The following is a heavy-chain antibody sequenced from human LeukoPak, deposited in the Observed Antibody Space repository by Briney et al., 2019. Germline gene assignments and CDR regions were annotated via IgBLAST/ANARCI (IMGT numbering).Heavy chain of an antibody. Sequence: SQTLSLTCDISGDSFSSKSAAWNWIRQSPSRGLEWLGRTYYRSKWYTDYTVSVKSRIVIKPDTSRNQFSLQLNSVTPEDTAVYYCARGYHRYYYYSGMDVWGQGTTVTVSS. D-gene: IGHD1-26*01. CDR2: TYYRSKWYT. J-gene: IGHJ6*02. CDR1: GDSFSSKSAA. CDR3: ARGYHRYYYYSGMDV. V-gene: IGHV6-1*01.